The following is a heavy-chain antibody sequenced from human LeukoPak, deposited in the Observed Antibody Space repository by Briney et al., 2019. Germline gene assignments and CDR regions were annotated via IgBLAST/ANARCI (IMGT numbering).Heavy chain of an antibody. CDR2: IYYSGRT. CDR1: GGSIGSSSFY. Sequence: SETLSLSCTVSGGSIGSSSFYWGWIRQPPGKGLEWIGSIYYSGRTYYNPSLKSRVTLSVDTSKNQFSLKLSTVTAADTAVYYCARAPSPGAYYYDSSGSDFDYWGQGTLVTVSS. V-gene: IGHV4-39*07. J-gene: IGHJ4*02. D-gene: IGHD3-22*01. CDR3: ARAPSPGAYYYDSSGSDFDY.